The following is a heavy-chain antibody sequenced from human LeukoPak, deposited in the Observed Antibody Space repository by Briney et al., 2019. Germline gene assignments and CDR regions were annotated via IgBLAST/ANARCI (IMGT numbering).Heavy chain of an antibody. CDR2: ISGRGVNT. V-gene: IGHV3-23*01. J-gene: IGHJ3*02. Sequence: GGSLRLSCVASGFTFSNYAMNWVRQAPGKGLEWVSVISGRGVNTYYADSVEGRFTISRDDSKNTLYLHMNSLRAEDTAVYFCAKDRRDAFLGDAFDIWGQGTMVSVSS. CDR1: GFTFSNYA. D-gene: IGHD5-24*01. CDR3: AKDRRDAFLGDAFDI.